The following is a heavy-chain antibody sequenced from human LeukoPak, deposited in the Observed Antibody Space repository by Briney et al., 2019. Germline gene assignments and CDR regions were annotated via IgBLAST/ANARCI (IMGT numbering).Heavy chain of an antibody. CDR2: ISAYNGNT. Sequence: ASVKVSCKASGYTFTGYYMHWVRQAPGQGLEWMGWISAYNGNTNYAQKLQGRVTMTTDTSTSTAYMELRSLRSDDTAVYYCARAYAPSGIGIYWGQGTLVTVSS. CDR1: GYTFTGYY. D-gene: IGHD2-2*01. J-gene: IGHJ4*02. V-gene: IGHV1-18*04. CDR3: ARAYAPSGIGIY.